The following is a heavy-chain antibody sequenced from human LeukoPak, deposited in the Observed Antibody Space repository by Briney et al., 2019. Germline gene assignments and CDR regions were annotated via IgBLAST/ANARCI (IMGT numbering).Heavy chain of an antibody. J-gene: IGHJ4*02. V-gene: IGHV1-8*01. Sequence: ASVKVPCKASGYTFTSLDINWVRQATGQGLEWMGWINPNSGNRGYAQQFQGRVTITRDTSIGTVYMELSSLRSEDTAVYYCARVDGSPDSWGQGTLVTVSS. CDR1: GYTFTSLD. CDR2: INPNSGNR. D-gene: IGHD2-15*01. CDR3: ARVDGSPDS.